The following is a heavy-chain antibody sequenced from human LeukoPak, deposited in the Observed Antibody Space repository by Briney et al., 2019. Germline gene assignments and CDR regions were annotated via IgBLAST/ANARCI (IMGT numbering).Heavy chain of an antibody. V-gene: IGHV3-23*01. J-gene: IGHJ4*02. D-gene: IGHD5-24*01. Sequence: GGSLGLPCAASGFSFSSYAMSWVRQAPGKGLEWVSSFSGSGGSTYYADSVKGRFTISRDNSKNTLYLQMISLRAEDTAVYYCAKSGYNRFDYWGQGTLVTVSS. CDR1: GFSFSSYA. CDR2: FSGSGGST. CDR3: AKSGYNRFDY.